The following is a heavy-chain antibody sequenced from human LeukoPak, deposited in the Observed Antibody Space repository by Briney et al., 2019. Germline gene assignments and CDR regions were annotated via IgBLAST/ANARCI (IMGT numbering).Heavy chain of an antibody. CDR3: ARANYDFWSGPLMDV. CDR1: GGSISSGSYY. V-gene: IGHV4-61*02. D-gene: IGHD3-3*01. J-gene: IGHJ6*03. Sequence: SETLSLTCTVSGGSISSGSYYWSWIRQPAGKGLEWIGRIYTSGSTNYNPSLKSRVTISVDTSKNQFSLKLSSVTAVDTAVYYCARANYDFWSGPLMDVWGKGTTVTVSS. CDR2: IYTSGST.